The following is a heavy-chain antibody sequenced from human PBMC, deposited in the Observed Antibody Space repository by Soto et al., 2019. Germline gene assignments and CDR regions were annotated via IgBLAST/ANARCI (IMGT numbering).Heavy chain of an antibody. V-gene: IGHV1-18*01. CDR3: ASSLLVGYGLEGESD. J-gene: IGHJ4*02. D-gene: IGHD5-18*01. CDR1: GYTFTSYG. CDR2: ISAYNGNT. Sequence: QVQLVQSGAEVKKPGASVKVSCKASGYTFTSYGISWVRQAPGQGLEWMGWISAYNGNTNYAQKLQGRVTMTTDTTTSTAYMELRSLRSDDTTVYYCASSLLVGYGLEGESDWGQGTLVTVSS.